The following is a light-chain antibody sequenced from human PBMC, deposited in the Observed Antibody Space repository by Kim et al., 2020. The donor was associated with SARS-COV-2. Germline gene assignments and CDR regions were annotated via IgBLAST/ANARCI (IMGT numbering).Light chain of an antibody. CDR3: QQYNSYSPT. J-gene: IGKJ1*01. Sequence: GDRVTITCRASQSISGSLAWYQQKPGKAPKVLISDASNLESGVPSRFSGSGSGTEFTLTISSLQTDDFATYYCQQYNSYSPTFGQGTK. V-gene: IGKV1-5*01. CDR2: DAS. CDR1: QSISGS.